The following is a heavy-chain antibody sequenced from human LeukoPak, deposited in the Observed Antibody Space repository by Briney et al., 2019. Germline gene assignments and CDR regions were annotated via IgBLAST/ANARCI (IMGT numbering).Heavy chain of an antibody. J-gene: IGHJ4*02. Sequence: ASVKVSCKASGYTFTSYYMHWVRQAPGQGLEWMGIINPSGGSTSYAQKFQGRVTMTRDTSTSTVYMELSSLRSEDTAVYYCARNLYCSGGSCYIGEIDYWGQGTLVIVSS. D-gene: IGHD2-15*01. CDR1: GYTFTSYY. CDR2: INPSGGST. CDR3: ARNLYCSGGSCYIGEIDY. V-gene: IGHV1-46*01.